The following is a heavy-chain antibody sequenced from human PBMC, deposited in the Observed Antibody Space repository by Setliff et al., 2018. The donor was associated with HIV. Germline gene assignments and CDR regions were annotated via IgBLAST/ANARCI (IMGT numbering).Heavy chain of an antibody. CDR1: GGSISSSSYY. Sequence: PSETLSLTCTVSGGSISSSSYYWGWIRQPPGKGLEWIGSIYYSGSTYYNPSPKSRVTISVDMSKNQFSLKLISVTAADTAVYYCAGGPGYCSGGPCYPGGWFDPGGQGTLVTVSS. V-gene: IGHV4-39*07. J-gene: IGHJ5*02. CDR2: IYYSGST. CDR3: AGGPGYCSGGPCYPGGWFDP. D-gene: IGHD2-15*01.